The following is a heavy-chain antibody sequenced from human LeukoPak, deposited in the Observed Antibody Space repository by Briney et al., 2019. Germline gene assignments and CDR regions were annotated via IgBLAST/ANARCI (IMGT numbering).Heavy chain of an antibody. CDR1: GGSIGSYY. Sequence: SETLSLTCTVSGGSIGSYYWSWIRQPAGKGLEWIGRIYTSGSTNYNPSLKSRVTMSVDTSKKQFSLKLNSVTAADTAVYYCAREGIAAAGRGLDYWGQGTLVTVSS. V-gene: IGHV4-4*07. D-gene: IGHD6-13*01. CDR3: AREGIAAAGRGLDY. J-gene: IGHJ4*02. CDR2: IYTSGST.